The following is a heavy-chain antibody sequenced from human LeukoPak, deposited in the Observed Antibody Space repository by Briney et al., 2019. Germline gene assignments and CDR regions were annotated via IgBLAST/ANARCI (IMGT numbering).Heavy chain of an antibody. V-gene: IGHV1-2*02. Sequence: ASVKVSCKASGYTFTGYYMHWVRQAPGQGLEWMGWINPNSGGTNFAQKFQGRVTMTTDTSITTAYMELTRLRSDDTAVYYCANWAATIRNFNYWGQGTLVTVSS. CDR3: ANWAATIRNFNY. CDR1: GYTFTGYY. D-gene: IGHD5-12*01. CDR2: INPNSGGT. J-gene: IGHJ4*02.